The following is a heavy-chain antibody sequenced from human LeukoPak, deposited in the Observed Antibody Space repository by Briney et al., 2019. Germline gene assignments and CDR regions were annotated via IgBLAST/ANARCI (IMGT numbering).Heavy chain of an antibody. CDR3: ARTPTYCGGDCYYFDP. CDR1: GGSISSSGYS. CDR2: VHHTGST. D-gene: IGHD2-21*02. Sequence: SETLSITCAVSGGSISSSGYSWSWIRQPPGKGLEWIGYVHHTGSTYYNPSLKSRVTISVDRSKNQFSLKLSSVTAADTAMYFCARTPTYCGGDCYYFDPWGQGTLVTVSS. J-gene: IGHJ5*02. V-gene: IGHV4-30-2*01.